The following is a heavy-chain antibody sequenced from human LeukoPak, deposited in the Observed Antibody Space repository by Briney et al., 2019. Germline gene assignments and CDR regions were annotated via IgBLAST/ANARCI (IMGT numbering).Heavy chain of an antibody. CDR2: IKQDGSEK. J-gene: IGHJ3*02. V-gene: IGHV3-7*01. D-gene: IGHD4-23*01. CDR1: GFTFSSYW. CDR3: ARDDYGGNSEKDAFDI. Sequence: GGSLRLSCAASGFTFSSYWMSWVRQAPGKGLEWVANIKQDGSEKYYVDSVKGRFTISRDNAKNSLCLQMNSLRAEDTAVYYCARDDYGGNSEKDAFDIWGQGTMVTVSS.